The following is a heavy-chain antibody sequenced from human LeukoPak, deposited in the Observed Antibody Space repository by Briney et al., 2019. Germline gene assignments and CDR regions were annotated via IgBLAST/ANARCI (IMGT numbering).Heavy chain of an antibody. V-gene: IGHV4-59*01. Sequence: SEALSHTCTVPGGSISSYYWSWIPQPPAKGLERIRYIYFSGSTNYNLSLKSRVTISVDTSKNHFSLKLSSVTAADTAMYYCAKALTGTTCAFEMWGQGTMVTVSS. CDR3: AKALTGTTCAFEM. J-gene: IGHJ3*02. D-gene: IGHD1-7*01. CDR2: IYFSGST. CDR1: GGSISSYY.